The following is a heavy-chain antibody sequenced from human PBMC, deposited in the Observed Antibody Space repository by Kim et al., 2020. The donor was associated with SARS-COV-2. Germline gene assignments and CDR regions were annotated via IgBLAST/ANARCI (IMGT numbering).Heavy chain of an antibody. CDR2: FSFDGRYK. J-gene: IGHJ4*02. CDR3: AKVRGPYCGGDCYGGPSFDY. CDR1: GFTFSNYG. D-gene: IGHD2-21*02. V-gene: IGHV3-30*18. Sequence: GGSLRLSCAASGFTFSNYGMHWVRQAPGKGLEWVAIFSFDGRYKYYADSVRGRFTVSRDNSKSTVFLQMNSLRPEDTALYYCAKVRGPYCGGDCYGGPSFDYWGQGTLVTVSS.